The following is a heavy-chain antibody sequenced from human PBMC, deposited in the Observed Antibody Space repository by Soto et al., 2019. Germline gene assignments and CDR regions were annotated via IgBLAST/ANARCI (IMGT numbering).Heavy chain of an antibody. V-gene: IGHV1-46*01. CDR2: INPGDGST. J-gene: IGHJ4*02. Sequence: ASVKVSCKASGYSFTSNYIHWVRQAPGQGLEWMGVINPGDGSTTYAQKFQGRVTMTRDTSTSTVYMELGSLRSEDTAVYYCAKEDIVVVPAAIGHWGQGTLVTVSS. CDR3: AKEDIVVVPAAIGH. D-gene: IGHD2-2*01. CDR1: GYSFTSNY.